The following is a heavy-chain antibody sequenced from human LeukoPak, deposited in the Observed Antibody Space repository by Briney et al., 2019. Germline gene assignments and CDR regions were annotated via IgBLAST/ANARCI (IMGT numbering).Heavy chain of an antibody. J-gene: IGHJ4*02. CDR1: GGTSSDYY. CDR3: ARRSSGHYFFDY. V-gene: IGHV4-59*08. CDR2: VSYSGYT. Sequence: SETLSLTCTVSGGTSSDYYRIWIRQPPGKGLEWIGHVSYSGYTKYNPSLERRVTLSIERSNTQLSLNLSSVTAADTAVYYCARRSSGHYFFDYWGQGTLVTVS. D-gene: IGHD6-19*01.